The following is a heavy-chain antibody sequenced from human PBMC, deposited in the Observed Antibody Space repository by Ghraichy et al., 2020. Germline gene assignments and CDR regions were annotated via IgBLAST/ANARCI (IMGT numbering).Heavy chain of an antibody. J-gene: IGHJ4*02. V-gene: IGHV4-59*08. D-gene: IGHD6-19*01. CDR1: GGSISSYY. Sequence: SETLSLTCTVSGGSISSYYWSWIRQPPGNGLEWIGYIYYSGSTNYNPSLKSRVTISVDTSKNQFSLKLSSVTAADTAVYYCAGRIAVAGIDYWGQGTLVTVSS. CDR2: IYYSGST. CDR3: AGRIAVAGIDY.